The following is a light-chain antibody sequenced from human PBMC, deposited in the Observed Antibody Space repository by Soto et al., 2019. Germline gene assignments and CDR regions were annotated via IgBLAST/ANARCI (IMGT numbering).Light chain of an antibody. J-gene: IGKJ4*01. CDR1: QSVLYSSNNKNY. CDR2: WAS. CDR3: QQYYSTPLT. Sequence: DIVMTQSPDSLAVSLGERATINCKSNQSVLYSSNNKNYLAWYQQKPGQPPKLLTNWASTRESGVPDRFSGSGSGTDFTLTISSLQAEDAAVYYCQQYYSTPLTFGGGTKVEIK. V-gene: IGKV4-1*01.